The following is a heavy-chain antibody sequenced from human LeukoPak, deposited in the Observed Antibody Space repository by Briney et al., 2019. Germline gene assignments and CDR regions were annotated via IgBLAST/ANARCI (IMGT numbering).Heavy chain of an antibody. CDR2: IKQDGSEK. CDR1: GFTFSSYW. D-gene: IGHD1-26*01. CDR3: VRDTGGSGSYPDY. J-gene: IGHJ4*02. V-gene: IGHV3-7*01. Sequence: GGSLRLSCAASGFTFSSYWMTWVRQAPGKELEWVANIKQDGSEKYFVDSVKGRFTISRDNAKNSVYLQMNSLRVEDSAVYYCVRDTGGSGSYPDYWGQGTLVTVSS.